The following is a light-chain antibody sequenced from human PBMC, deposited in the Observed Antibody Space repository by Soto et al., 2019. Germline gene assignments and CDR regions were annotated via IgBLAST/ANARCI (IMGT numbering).Light chain of an antibody. V-gene: IGKV3-11*01. CDR1: QSVNIF. J-gene: IGKJ3*01. CDR3: QQYGSSLFT. CDR2: DAS. Sequence: IVLTQSPATLSLSPVGRATPSGRASQSVNIFLAWYQQKPGQAPRLLIYDASNRATGIPARFSGSGSGTDFTLTISSLEPEDFAVYYCQQYGSSLFTFGPGTKVDIK.